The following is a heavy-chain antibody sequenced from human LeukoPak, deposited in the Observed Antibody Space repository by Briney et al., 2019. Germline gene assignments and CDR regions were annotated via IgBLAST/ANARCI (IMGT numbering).Heavy chain of an antibody. J-gene: IGHJ4*02. CDR2: IYSGGST. D-gene: IGHD3-9*01. V-gene: IGHV3-66*01. CDR1: GFTASSNY. Sequence: GGSLRLSCAASGFTASSNYMSWVRQAPGKGLEWVSVIYSGGSTYYADSVKGRFTISRDNSKNTLYLQMNSLRAEDTAVYYCARDLLYYDILTGYYNEYYFDYWGQGTLVTVSS. CDR3: ARDLLYYDILTGYYNEYYFDY.